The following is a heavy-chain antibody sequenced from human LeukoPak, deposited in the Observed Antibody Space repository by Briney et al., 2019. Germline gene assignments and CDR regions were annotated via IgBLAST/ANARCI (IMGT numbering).Heavy chain of an antibody. CDR1: GFTFATYA. CDR3: AMIKEG. Sequence: PGGSLRLSCAASGFTFATYAMSWVRQAPGRGLEWVSTISSSGGSSYYADSVKGRFTISRDNAKNTLYLQMNSLRAEDTAVYYCAMIKEGWGQGTLVTVSS. CDR2: ISSSGGSS. V-gene: IGHV3-23*01. J-gene: IGHJ4*02. D-gene: IGHD3-22*01.